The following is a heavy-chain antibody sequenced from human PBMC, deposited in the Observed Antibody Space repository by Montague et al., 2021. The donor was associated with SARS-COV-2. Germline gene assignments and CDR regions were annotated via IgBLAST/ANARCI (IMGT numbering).Heavy chain of an antibody. J-gene: IGHJ4*02. CDR3: ARDGWSTVVVVAATPGFDY. D-gene: IGHD2-15*01. Sequence: SLRLSCAASGFTFNKYGMHWVRQAPGKGLEWMAIISHDEVLTYYADSVKGRFTISRDNSKNTLYLQMNSLGAEDTAVYYCARDGWSTVVVVAATPGFDYWGQGTLVTVSS. V-gene: IGHV3-30*03. CDR1: GFTFNKYG. CDR2: ISHDEVLT.